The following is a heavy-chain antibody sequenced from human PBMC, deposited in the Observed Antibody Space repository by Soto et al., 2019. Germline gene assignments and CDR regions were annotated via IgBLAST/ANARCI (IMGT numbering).Heavy chain of an antibody. CDR3: QAENGIRVDRSVSAFLLNRSSDL. Sequence: KGLEWVAVISYDGSNKYYADSVKGRFTISRDNSKNTLYLQMNSLRAEDTAVYYCQAENGIRVDRSVSAFLLNRSSDL. CDR2: ISYDGSNK. J-gene: IGHJ2*01. V-gene: IGHV3-30*03. D-gene: IGHD2-15*01.